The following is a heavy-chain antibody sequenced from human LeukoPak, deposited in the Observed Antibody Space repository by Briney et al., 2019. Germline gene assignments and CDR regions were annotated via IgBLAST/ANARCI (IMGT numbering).Heavy chain of an antibody. D-gene: IGHD5/OR15-5a*01. CDR2: IYTSGST. CDR3: AKGNPFYDY. V-gene: IGHV4-39*07. Sequence: SQTLSLTCTVSGGSISSGSYYWGWIRQPPGKGLEWIGNIYTSGSTYYSPSLKSRVIISLDTSGNQFSLTLSSVAAADTAVYYCAKGNPFYDYWGQGTLVTVSS. CDR1: GGSISSGSYY. J-gene: IGHJ4*02.